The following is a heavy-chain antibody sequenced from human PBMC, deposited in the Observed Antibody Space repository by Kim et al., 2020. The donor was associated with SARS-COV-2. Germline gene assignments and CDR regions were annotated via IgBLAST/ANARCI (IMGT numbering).Heavy chain of an antibody. J-gene: IGHJ3*02. D-gene: IGHD6-13*01. CDR3: ARARAGRVSRVYRTRDAFDI. V-gene: IGHV4-34*01. Sequence: SETLSLTCAVYGGSFSGYYWSWIRQPPGKGLEWIGEINHSGSTNYNPPLKSRVTISVDTSKNQFSLKLSSVTAADTAVYYCARARAGRVSRVYRTRDAFDIWGQGTMVTVSS. CDR1: GGSFSGYY. CDR2: INHSGST.